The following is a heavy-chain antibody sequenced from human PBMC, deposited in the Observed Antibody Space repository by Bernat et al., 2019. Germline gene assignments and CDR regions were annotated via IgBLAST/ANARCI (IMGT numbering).Heavy chain of an antibody. V-gene: IGHV3-21*01. D-gene: IGHD2-2*01. CDR1: GFTFSSYS. CDR3: ARAKVPAAIADYYYYYMDV. J-gene: IGHJ6*03. CDR2: ISSSSSYI. Sequence: VQLVESGGGVVQPGRSLRLSCAASGFTFSSYSMNCVRQAPGKGLEWVSSISSSSSYIYYADSVKGRFTISRDNAKNSLYLQMNSLRAEDTAVYYCARAKVPAAIADYYYYYMDVWGKGTTVTVSS.